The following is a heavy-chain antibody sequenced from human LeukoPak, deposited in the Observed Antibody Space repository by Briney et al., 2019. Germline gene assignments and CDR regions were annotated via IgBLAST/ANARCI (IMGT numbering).Heavy chain of an antibody. CDR1: GFTFSSYA. CDR2: ISGSGGST. J-gene: IGHJ4*02. D-gene: IGHD3-22*01. CDR3: AKDYYDSSGYYPSQDY. V-gene: IGHV3-23*01. Sequence: GGSLRLSCAASGFTFSSYAMSWVRQAPGKGLEWVSAISGSGGSTYYADSVKGRFTISRDNSKNTLYLQMNSLRAEDTAVYYCAKDYYDSSGYYPSQDYWGQGTLVTVSS.